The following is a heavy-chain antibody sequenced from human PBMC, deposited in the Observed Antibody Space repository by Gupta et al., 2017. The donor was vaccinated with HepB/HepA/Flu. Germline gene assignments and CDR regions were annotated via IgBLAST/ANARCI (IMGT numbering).Heavy chain of an antibody. J-gene: IGHJ5*02. D-gene: IGHD6-13*01. CDR1: GGSISSYY. CDR2: IYYSGST. V-gene: IGHV4-59*08. Sequence: QVQLQESGPGLVKPSETLSLTCTVSGGSISSYYWSWIRQPPGKGLEWIGYIYYSGSTKYNTSLKSRVTRAGDTSKNQFSRKLSSVNAADKDVYDCARSGQQLVRRRVQRPTHWFDPWGQGNLVTVS. CDR3: ARSGQQLVRRRVQRPTHWFDP.